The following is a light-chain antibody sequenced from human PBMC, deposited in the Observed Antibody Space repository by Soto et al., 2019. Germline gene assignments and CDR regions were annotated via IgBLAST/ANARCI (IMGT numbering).Light chain of an antibody. CDR2: SAS. CDR1: QGVSSDY. J-gene: IGKJ5*01. V-gene: IGKV3-20*01. CDR3: QQYNSNSET. Sequence: DIELTQSPGTLSASAGERATFSCRASQGVSSDYLAWNQQKPGQAPRLLIYSASSIDSGVPSRFSGSGSGTDFTLTISSLQPDDFATYYCQQYNSNSETFGQGTQVDIK.